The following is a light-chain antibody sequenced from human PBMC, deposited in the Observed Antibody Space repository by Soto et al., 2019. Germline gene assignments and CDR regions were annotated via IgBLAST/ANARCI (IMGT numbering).Light chain of an antibody. V-gene: IGLV2-11*01. CDR1: SSDVGRYNF. CDR3: GSYAGSNNFV. Sequence: QSALTQPRSVSGSPGQSVTISCTGTSSDVGRYNFVSWYQLHPGKAPTLMIYDVTERPSGVPDRFSASKSGNTASLTISGLQSEDEADYYCGSYAGSNNFVFGGGTKLTVL. CDR2: DVT. J-gene: IGLJ2*01.